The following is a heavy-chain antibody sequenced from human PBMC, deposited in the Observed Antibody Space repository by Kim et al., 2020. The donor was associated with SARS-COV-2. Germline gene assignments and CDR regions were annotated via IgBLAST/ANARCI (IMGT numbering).Heavy chain of an antibody. CDR3: SRTPARIAVAGYYYSYGM. V-gene: IGHV3-13*01. J-gene: IGHJ6*01. Sequence: GGSLRLSCAASGFTFSSYDMHWVRQATGKGLEWVSAIASAGDTYYPGSLKSRFTISRENAKNSLYLQMSSLRAGDTAVDYYSRTPARIAVAGYYYSYGM. CDR2: IASAGDT. D-gene: IGHD6-19*01. CDR1: GFTFSSYD.